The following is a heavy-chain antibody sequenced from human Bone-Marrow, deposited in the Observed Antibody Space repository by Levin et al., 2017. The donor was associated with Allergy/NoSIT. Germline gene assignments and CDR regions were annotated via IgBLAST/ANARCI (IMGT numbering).Heavy chain of an antibody. V-gene: IGHV1-45*02. Sequence: KISCKASDWIFTFRHLHWVRQAPGQAFEWMGWITPYNGDTQYAQRFQNRVTFSRDGTLTMYMELRGLKSEDTAVYFCARSFLNATSRDVFEKWGQGTKVTVSS. CDR1: DWIFTFRH. J-gene: IGHJ3*02. CDR3: ARSFLNATSRDVFEK. CDR2: ITPYNGDT.